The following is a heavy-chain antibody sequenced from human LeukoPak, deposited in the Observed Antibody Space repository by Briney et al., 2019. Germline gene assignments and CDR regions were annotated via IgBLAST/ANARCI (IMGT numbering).Heavy chain of an antibody. Sequence: SVKVSCKASGGTFSSYTISWVRQAPGQGLEWMGGIIPILGIANYAQKFQGRVTITADKSTSTAYMELSSLRSEDTAVYYCAREEYGSEGDYFDYWGQGTLVTVSS. V-gene: IGHV1-69*04. CDR2: IIPILGIA. J-gene: IGHJ4*02. D-gene: IGHD3-10*01. CDR3: AREEYGSEGDYFDY. CDR1: GGTFSSYT.